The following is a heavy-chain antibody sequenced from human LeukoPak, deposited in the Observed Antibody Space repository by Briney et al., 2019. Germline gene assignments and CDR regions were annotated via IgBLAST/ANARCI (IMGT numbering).Heavy chain of an antibody. CDR3: AKDGRPKRGCSSTSCLNYLDY. D-gene: IGHD2-2*01. J-gene: IGHJ4*02. V-gene: IGHV3-30*02. Sequence: GGSLRLSCAASGFTFSSYGMHWVRQAPGKGLEWVAFIRYDGSNKYYADSVKGRMTMSRDNSKNTLYLQMNSLRAEDTAVYYCAKDGRPKRGCSSTSCLNYLDYWGQGTLVTVSS. CDR2: IRYDGSNK. CDR1: GFTFSSYG.